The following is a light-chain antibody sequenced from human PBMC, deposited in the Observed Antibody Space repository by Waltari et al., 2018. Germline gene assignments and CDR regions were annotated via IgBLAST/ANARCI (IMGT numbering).Light chain of an antibody. V-gene: IGLV2-8*01. CDR3: SSYAGSNSHV. CDR1: SSDVGGYNY. J-gene: IGLJ1*01. Sequence: QSALTQPPSASGSPGQSVTMSCTGTSSDVGGYNYVSWYQQHPDTVPKLIIYEVSERPSGVPQRFSGSKSGNTASLTVSGLQAEDEADYYCSSYAGSNSHVFGTGTRVTVL. CDR2: EVS.